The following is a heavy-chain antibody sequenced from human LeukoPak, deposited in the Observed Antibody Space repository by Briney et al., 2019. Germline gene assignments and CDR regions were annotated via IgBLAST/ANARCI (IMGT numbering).Heavy chain of an antibody. CDR1: GGSISNSNW. V-gene: IGHV4-4*02. CDR3: TKSDGYGLIRI. Sequence: SGTLSLTCAVSGGSISNSNWLSWVRQPPGKGLEWIGEIYHSGLTNYNPSLKSRVTISVDKSKNQISLNLNSVTAADTAVYYCTKSDGYGLIRICGRGTMVTVSS. D-gene: IGHD3-10*01. CDR2: IYHSGLT. J-gene: IGHJ3*02.